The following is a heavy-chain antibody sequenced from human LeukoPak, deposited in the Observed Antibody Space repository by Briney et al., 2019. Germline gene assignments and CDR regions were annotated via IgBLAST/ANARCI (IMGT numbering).Heavy chain of an antibody. D-gene: IGHD1-1*01. V-gene: IGHV2-5*02. J-gene: IGHJ4*02. CDR2: IYWDDDK. Sequence: SGPTLVKPTQTLTLTCTFSGFSLSTSGVGVGCIRQPPGKALEWLALIYWDDDKRYSPSLKSRLTITKDTSKNQVVLTMTNMDPVDTATYYCAHSHLYNWNQSPFDYWGQGTLVTVSS. CDR1: GFSLSTSGVG. CDR3: AHSHLYNWNQSPFDY.